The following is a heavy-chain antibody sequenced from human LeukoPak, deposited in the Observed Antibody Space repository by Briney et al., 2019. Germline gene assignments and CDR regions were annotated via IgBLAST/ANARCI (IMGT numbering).Heavy chain of an antibody. CDR3: ARLGTRYCSTSSCHSQFDY. Sequence: GGSLRLSCAASGFTFDDYGMSWVRQAPGKGLEWVSGINWNGGNTGYADSLKGRFTISRDNAKNSLYLQMNSLRAEDTALYYCARLGTRYCSTSSCHSQFDYWGQGTLVTVSS. CDR1: GFTFDDYG. J-gene: IGHJ4*02. D-gene: IGHD2-2*01. CDR2: INWNGGNT. V-gene: IGHV3-20*04.